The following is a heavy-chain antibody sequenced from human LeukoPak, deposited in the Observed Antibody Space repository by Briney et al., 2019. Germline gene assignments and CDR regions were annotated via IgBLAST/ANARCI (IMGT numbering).Heavy chain of an antibody. V-gene: IGHV1-2*02. Sequence: ASVKVSCKASGYTFTSYGINWVRQAPGQGLEWMGWINPNSGGTNYAQKFQGRVTMTRDTSISTAYMELSRLRSDDTAVYYCAREVSYGAGFDYWGQGTLVTVSS. J-gene: IGHJ4*02. CDR3: AREVSYGAGFDY. CDR1: GYTFTSYG. D-gene: IGHD3-10*01. CDR2: INPNSGGT.